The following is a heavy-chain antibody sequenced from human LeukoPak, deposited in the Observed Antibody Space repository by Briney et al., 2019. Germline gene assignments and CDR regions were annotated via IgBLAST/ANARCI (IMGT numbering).Heavy chain of an antibody. CDR1: GFTFSSYN. V-gene: IGHV3-21*04. J-gene: IGHJ3*02. CDR3: AKSNGYGLIDI. D-gene: IGHD3-22*01. Sequence: PGGSLRLSCAASGFTFSSYNINWVRQAPGKGLEWVSSITGSGNYIYYSDSVRGRFTISRDNAKNSLYLQLNSLRVEDTAVYYCAKSNGYGLIDIWGQGTMVTVSS. CDR2: ITGSGNYI.